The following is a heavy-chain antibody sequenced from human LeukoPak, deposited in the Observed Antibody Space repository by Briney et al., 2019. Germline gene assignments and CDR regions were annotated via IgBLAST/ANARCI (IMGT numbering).Heavy chain of an antibody. CDR1: GFSFSTYA. CDR2: IFGNGGGR. V-gene: IGHV3-23*01. J-gene: IGHJ4*02. Sequence: GGSLRLSCTVSGFSFSTYAMNWVRQAPGKGLEWVSVIFGNGGGRDYADSVKGRFTISRDNSKSTLYLQMNSLRAEDTAVYYCAKDRTPDGRYEVDYWGRGTLVTVSS. D-gene: IGHD3-16*02. CDR3: AKDRTPDGRYEVDY.